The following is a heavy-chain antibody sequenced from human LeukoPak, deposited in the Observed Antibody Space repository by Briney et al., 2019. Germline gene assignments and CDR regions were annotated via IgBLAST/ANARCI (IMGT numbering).Heavy chain of an antibody. J-gene: IGHJ3*02. V-gene: IGHV3-23*01. CDR1: GLHFSGTA. Sequence: GGSLRLSCAASGLHFSGTAMSWVRQAPGKGLEWVSAISGSGGSTCYADSVKGRFTISRDNSKNTLYLQMNSLRAEDTAVYYCAKLTGTTGTTRAFDIWGQGTMVTVSS. CDR3: AKLTGTTGTTRAFDI. D-gene: IGHD1-1*01. CDR2: ISGSGGST.